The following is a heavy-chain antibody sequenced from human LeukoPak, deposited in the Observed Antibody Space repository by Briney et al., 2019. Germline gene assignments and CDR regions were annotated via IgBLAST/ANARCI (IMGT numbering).Heavy chain of an antibody. CDR2: IYYSGST. Sequence: PSETLSLTCTVSGGSISSYYWSWIRQPPGKGLEWIGYIYYSGSTNYNPSLKSRVTISVDTSKNQFSLKLSSVTAADTAVYYCARQAGYSSTFDYWGQGTLVTVSS. CDR1: GGSISSYY. J-gene: IGHJ4*02. CDR3: ARQAGYSSTFDY. V-gene: IGHV4-59*08. D-gene: IGHD6-13*01.